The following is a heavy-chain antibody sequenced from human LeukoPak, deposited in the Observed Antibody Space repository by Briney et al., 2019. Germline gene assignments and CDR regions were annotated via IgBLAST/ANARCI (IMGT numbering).Heavy chain of an antibody. CDR1: GFIFSAYG. Sequence: GGSLRLSCAASGFIFSAYGMHWVRQAPGKGLEWVALISYDGSYKNYADSVKGRFTISRDNSKNTLYLQMNSLRLDDTAVYYCAKALEYYYYFGMDVWGQGTTVIVSS. J-gene: IGHJ6*02. CDR2: ISYDGSYK. D-gene: IGHD3-3*01. CDR3: AKALEYYYYFGMDV. V-gene: IGHV3-30*18.